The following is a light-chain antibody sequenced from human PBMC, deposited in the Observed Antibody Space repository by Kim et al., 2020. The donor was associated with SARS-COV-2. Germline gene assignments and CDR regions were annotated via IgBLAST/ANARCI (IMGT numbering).Light chain of an antibody. J-gene: IGKJ2*01. CDR3: QQYGSSPYT. Sequence: SPGERGTLSCTSSQSVSLSYLAWYQQKPGQAPRLLIYGASSRATGIPDRFSGSGSGTDFTLTISRLEPEDFAVYYCQQYGSSPYTFGQGTKVDIK. CDR1: QSVSLSY. CDR2: GAS. V-gene: IGKV3-20*01.